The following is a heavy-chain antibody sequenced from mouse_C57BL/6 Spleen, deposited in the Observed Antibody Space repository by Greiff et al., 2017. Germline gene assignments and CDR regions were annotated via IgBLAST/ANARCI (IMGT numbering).Heavy chain of an antibody. CDR3: ARARVRGLLREGDYYAMDY. CDR1: GYTFTSYW. V-gene: IGHV1-53*01. J-gene: IGHJ4*01. Sequence: QVQLQQPGTELVKPGASVKLSCKASGYTFTSYWMHWVKQRPGQGLEWIGNINPSNGGTNYNEKFKSKATLTVDKSSSTAYMQLSSLTSEDSAVYYCARARVRGLLREGDYYAMDYWGQGTSVTVSS. CDR2: INPSNGGT. D-gene: IGHD2-3*01.